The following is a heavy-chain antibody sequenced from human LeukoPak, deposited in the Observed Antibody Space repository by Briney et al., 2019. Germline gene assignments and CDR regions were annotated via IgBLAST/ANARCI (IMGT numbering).Heavy chain of an antibody. CDR1: GGSISSYY. J-gene: IGHJ5*02. CDR2: FYYSGST. CDR3: ARDGGSNYDTLTGYPRGVNWFDP. Sequence: SETLSLTCSVSGGSISSYYCSWIRQPPGQGLEWIGYFYYSGSTNYNPSLKSRATISVDTSKNQFSLKLRSVTAADTAVYYCARDGGSNYDTLTGYPRGVNWFDPWGQGTLVTVSS. D-gene: IGHD3-9*01. V-gene: IGHV4-59*01.